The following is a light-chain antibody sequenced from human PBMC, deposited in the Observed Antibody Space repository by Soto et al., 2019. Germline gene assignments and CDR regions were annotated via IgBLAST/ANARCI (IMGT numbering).Light chain of an antibody. V-gene: IGKV3-15*01. Sequence: EVVLTHSPCTLSLSPVVRATRSCGASQSVSRRLAWYQQRPGQSPRLLMFRTSSRATGFPARFSGSGSGTEFTLTISSLQPDDFATYYCQHYNSYSEAFAQGTKVDIK. CDR2: RTS. CDR3: QHYNSYSEA. CDR1: QSVSRR. J-gene: IGKJ1*01.